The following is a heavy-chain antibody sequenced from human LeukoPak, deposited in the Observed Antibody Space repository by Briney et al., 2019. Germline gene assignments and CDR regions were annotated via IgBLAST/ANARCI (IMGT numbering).Heavy chain of an antibody. V-gene: IGHV4-34*01. D-gene: IGHD3-3*01. J-gene: IGHJ5*02. Sequence: PSETLSLTCAVYGGSFSGYYWSWIRQPPGKGLEWIGEINHSGSTNYNPSLKSRVTISVDTSKNQFFLKLSSVTAADTAVYYCARKSSLYYDFWSGMFDPWGQGTLVTVSS. CDR2: INHSGST. CDR1: GGSFSGYY. CDR3: ARKSSLYYDFWSGMFDP.